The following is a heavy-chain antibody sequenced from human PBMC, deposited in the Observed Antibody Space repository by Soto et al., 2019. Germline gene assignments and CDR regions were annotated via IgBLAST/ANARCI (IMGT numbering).Heavy chain of an antibody. J-gene: IGHJ3*02. CDR3: ATEMAPIFVRAFDI. V-gene: IGHV1-69*13. CDR2: IIPIFGTA. CDR1: GGTFSSYA. Sequence: SVNVSCKASGGTFSSYAISWVRQAPGQGLEWMGGIIPIFGTANYAQKFQGRVTITADESTSTAYMELSSLRSEDTAVYYCATEMAPIFVRAFDIWGPETIVAVSS. D-gene: IGHD3-3*01.